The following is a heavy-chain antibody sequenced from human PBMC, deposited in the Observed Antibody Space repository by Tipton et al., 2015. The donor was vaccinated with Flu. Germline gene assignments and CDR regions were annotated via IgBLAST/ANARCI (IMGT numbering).Heavy chain of an antibody. D-gene: IGHD3-9*01. V-gene: IGHV4-39*07. CDR3: VKAKNYDIVAAYYGMDV. CDR2: IYYSGST. CDR1: GGSISSSSYY. Sequence: LRLSCTVSGGSISSSSYYWGWIRQPPGKGLEWIGTIYYSGSTYYNPSLKSRVTMSVDTSKNQFSLKLSSVTAADTAVYYCVKAKNYDIVAAYYGMDVWGQGTTVTVSS. J-gene: IGHJ6*02.